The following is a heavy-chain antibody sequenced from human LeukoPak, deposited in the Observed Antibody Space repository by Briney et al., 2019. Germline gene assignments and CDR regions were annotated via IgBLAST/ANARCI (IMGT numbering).Heavy chain of an antibody. Sequence: GGSLRLSCAASGFTFSSYAMSWVRQAPGKGLEWVSPISGSGSSTYYANSVKGRFTISRDNSKNTLYLQMGSLRAEDMAVYYCARGLDIVVVVAAFGYWGQGTLVTVSS. V-gene: IGHV3-64*01. CDR1: GFTFSSYA. D-gene: IGHD2-15*01. CDR3: ARGLDIVVVVAAFGY. CDR2: ISGSGSST. J-gene: IGHJ4*02.